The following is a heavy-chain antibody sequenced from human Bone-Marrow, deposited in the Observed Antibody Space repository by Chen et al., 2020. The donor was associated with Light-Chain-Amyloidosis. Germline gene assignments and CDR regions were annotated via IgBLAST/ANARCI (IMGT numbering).Heavy chain of an antibody. V-gene: IGHV3-20*04. Sequence: VRLVESGGGLVQPGGALRLSCAASGFTLSGYSMHWVRQTPGKGLEWVAGISWNGGRTGYSESVKGRFTISRDNAKNSLYLQMNSLRPEDTAFYYCVRAAEGGTYLEGIDHWGQGTLVTVSP. CDR3: VRAAEGGTYLEGIDH. D-gene: IGHD1-26*01. J-gene: IGHJ4*02. CDR1: GFTLSGYS. CDR2: ISWNGGRT.